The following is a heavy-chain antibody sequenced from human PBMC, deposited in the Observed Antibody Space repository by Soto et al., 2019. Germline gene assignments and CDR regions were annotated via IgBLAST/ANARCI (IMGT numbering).Heavy chain of an antibody. CDR2: IIPIFGTA. CDR3: AREDSPRNLLTGYLGFDY. J-gene: IGHJ4*02. D-gene: IGHD3-9*01. Sequence: GASVKVSCKASGGTFSSYAISWVRQAPGQGLEWMGGIIPIFGTANYAQKFQGRVTITADESTSTAYMELSSLRSEDTAVYYCAREDSPRNLLTGYLGFDYWGQGTLVTVSS. CDR1: GGTFSSYA. V-gene: IGHV1-69*13.